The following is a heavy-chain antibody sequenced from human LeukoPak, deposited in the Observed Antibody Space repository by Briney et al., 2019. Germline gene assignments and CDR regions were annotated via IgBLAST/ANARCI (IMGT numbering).Heavy chain of an antibody. CDR1: GASFSGSY. CDR3: ARGPPYYYYGMDV. Sequence: SETLSLTCAVYGASFSGSYWSWIRQPPGKGLEWIGEINHSGSTNYNPSLKSRVTISVDTSKNQFSLKLSSVTAADTAVYYCARGPPYYYYGMDVWGQGTTVTVSS. CDR2: INHSGST. V-gene: IGHV4-34*01. J-gene: IGHJ6*02.